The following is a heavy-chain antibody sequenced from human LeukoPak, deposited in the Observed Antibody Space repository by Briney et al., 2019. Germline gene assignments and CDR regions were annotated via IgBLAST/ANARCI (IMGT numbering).Heavy chain of an antibody. D-gene: IGHD6-13*01. J-gene: IGHJ4*02. CDR2: IIPIFGTA. CDR1: GGTSSSYA. CDR3: ARDSVNLGIAAAGNDY. Sequence: TVKASCKASGGTSSSYAISWVRQARGQGLKWMGVIIPIFGTANYAQKFQGRVTITTDESTSTAYMELSSLRSEDTAVYYCARDSVNLGIAAAGNDYWGQGTLVTVSS. V-gene: IGHV1-69*05.